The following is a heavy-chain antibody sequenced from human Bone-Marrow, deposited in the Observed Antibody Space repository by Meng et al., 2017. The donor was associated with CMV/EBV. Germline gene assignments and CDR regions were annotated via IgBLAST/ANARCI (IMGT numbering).Heavy chain of an antibody. Sequence: SSVNGSCKASGGTFRSYTFSWVRQAPGQGLEWMGRIIPILGIANYAQKFQGRVTITADKSTSTAYMELSSLRSDDAAVYYCARDRARATIMGWYNWFDPWGQGTLVTVSS. CDR3: ARDRARATIMGWYNWFDP. CDR1: GGTFRSYT. J-gene: IGHJ5*02. V-gene: IGHV1-69*04. D-gene: IGHD5-12*01. CDR2: IIPILGIA.